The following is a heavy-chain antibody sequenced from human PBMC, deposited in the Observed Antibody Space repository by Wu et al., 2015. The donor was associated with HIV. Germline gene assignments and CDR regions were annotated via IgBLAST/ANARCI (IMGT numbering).Heavy chain of an antibody. CDR3: ARDLGFLSSGWTEDWFDP. D-gene: IGHD6-19*01. CDR1: GTSVSSDYY. J-gene: IGHJ5*02. V-gene: IGHV4-38-2*02. CDR2: LYHTGST. Sequence: QVQLQESGPGLVKPSETLSLTCVVSGTSVSSDYYWGWIRQTPGKGLEWIGTLYHTGSTYYNPSLKSRVTISVDTSKNQFSLKLSSVTAADTAVYYCARDLGFLSSGWTEDWFDPWGQGTLVTVSS.